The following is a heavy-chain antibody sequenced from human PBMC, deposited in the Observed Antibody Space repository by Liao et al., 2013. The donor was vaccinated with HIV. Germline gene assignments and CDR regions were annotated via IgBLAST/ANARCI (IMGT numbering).Heavy chain of an antibody. CDR2: IYTSGST. CDR1: GGSISSGSYY. CDR3: ARDSPQYSGLLDF. Sequence: QVQLQESGPGLVKPSQTLSLTCTVSGGSISSGSYYWSWIRQPAGKGLEWIGRIYTSGSTNYNPSLKSRVTMSADTSKNQFSLILTSVTAADTAFYYCARDSPQYSGLLDFWGPEPWSPSPQ. D-gene: IGHD5-12*01. J-gene: IGHJ4*01. V-gene: IGHV4-61*02.